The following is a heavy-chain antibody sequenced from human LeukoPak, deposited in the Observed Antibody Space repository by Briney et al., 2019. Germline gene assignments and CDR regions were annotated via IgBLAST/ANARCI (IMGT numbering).Heavy chain of an antibody. CDR3: AKGGSGSYSLDAFDI. CDR1: GFTFSSYW. V-gene: IGHV3-7*03. Sequence: GGSLRLSCAASGFTFSSYWMSWVRQAPGKGLEWVADIKQDGSEKYYVDSVKGRFTISRDNAKISLYLQMNSLRAEDMALYYCAKGGSGSYSLDAFDICGQGTMVTVSS. J-gene: IGHJ3*02. CDR2: IKQDGSEK. D-gene: IGHD1-26*01.